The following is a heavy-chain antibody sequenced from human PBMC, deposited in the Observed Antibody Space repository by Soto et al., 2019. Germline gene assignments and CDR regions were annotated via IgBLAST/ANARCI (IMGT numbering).Heavy chain of an antibody. J-gene: IGHJ3*02. CDR1: GFTFSSYG. CDR2: ISYDGSNK. CDR3: AKDTDGVGADAFDI. V-gene: IGHV3-30*18. Sequence: GGSLRLSCAASGFTFSSYGMHWVRQAPGKGLEWVAVISYDGSNKYYADSVKGRFTISRDNSKNTLYLQMNSLRAEDTAVYYCAKDTDGVGADAFDIWGQGTMVTVS. D-gene: IGHD1-26*01.